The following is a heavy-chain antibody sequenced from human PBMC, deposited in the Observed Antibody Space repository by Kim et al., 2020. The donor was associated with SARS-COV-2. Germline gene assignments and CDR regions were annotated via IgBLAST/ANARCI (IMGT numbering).Heavy chain of an antibody. CDR2: IHYNGNT. D-gene: IGHD4-17*01. J-gene: IGHJ5*02. CDR1: GGSVSSSSYY. V-gene: IGHV4-39*01. Sequence: SETLSLTCSVSGGSVSSSSYYWGWVRQPPGKGLEWIGTIHYNGNTWYKPSLKGRINISVDTSNDQFSLQLRPVTAADTAVYYCARGRGLTTVASWFDPWGQGTLVTVSS. CDR3: ARGRGLTTVASWFDP.